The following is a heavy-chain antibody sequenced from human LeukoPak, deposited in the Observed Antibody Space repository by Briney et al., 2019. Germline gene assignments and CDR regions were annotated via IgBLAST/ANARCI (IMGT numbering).Heavy chain of an antibody. CDR3: ARDKVGHDFWSGYSDF. J-gene: IGHJ4*02. D-gene: IGHD3-3*01. V-gene: IGHV3-21*06. CDR2: ISRNSLYM. Sequence: GGSLRLSCAASGFAFSKYWMSWVRQAPGKGLQWVSSISRNSLYMYYADPLKGRFTISRDNAKNSLYLQMDSLRAEDTAVYYCARDKVGHDFWSGYSDFWGQGTLVTVSS. CDR1: GFAFSKYW.